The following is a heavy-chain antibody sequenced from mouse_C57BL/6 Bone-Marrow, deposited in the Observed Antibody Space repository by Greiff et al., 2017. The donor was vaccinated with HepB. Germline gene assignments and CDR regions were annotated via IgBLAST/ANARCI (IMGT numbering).Heavy chain of an antibody. V-gene: IGHV6-3*01. CDR2: IRLKSDNYAT. CDR3: TGSGKGPFMDY. D-gene: IGHD1-1*01. Sequence: EVKLMESGGGLVQPGGSMKLSCVASGFTFSNYWMNWVRQSPEKGLEWVAQIRLKSDNYATHYAESVKGRFTISRDDSKSSVYLQMNNLRAEDTGIYYCTGSGKGPFMDYWGQGTSVTVSS. J-gene: IGHJ4*01. CDR1: GFTFSNYW.